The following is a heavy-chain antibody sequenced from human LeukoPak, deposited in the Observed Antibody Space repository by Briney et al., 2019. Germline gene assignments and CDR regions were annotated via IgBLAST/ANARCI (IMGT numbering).Heavy chain of an antibody. D-gene: IGHD1-26*01. V-gene: IGHV1-69*05. CDR3: ARSPSGSDYYYYYMDV. CDR2: IIPIFGTA. J-gene: IGHJ6*03. CDR1: GGTFSSYA. Sequence: ASVKVSCKASGGTFSSYAISWVRQAPGQGLEWMGGIIPIFGTANYAQKFQGRVTITTDESTSTAYTELSSLRSEDTAVYYCARSPSGSDYYYYYMDVWGKGTTVTVSS.